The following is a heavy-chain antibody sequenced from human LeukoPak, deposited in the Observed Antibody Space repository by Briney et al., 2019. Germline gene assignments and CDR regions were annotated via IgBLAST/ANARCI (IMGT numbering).Heavy chain of an antibody. V-gene: IGHV4-59*01. D-gene: IGHD3-10*01. CDR2: ICDNGHT. CDR1: GGSFSPAH. J-gene: IGHJ4*02. Sequence: SETLSLTCTFSGGSFSPAHWSWIRQPPGKGLEWIGVICDNGHTDYNPSPKSRVTISVDTSKRQFSLKLSSLAAADTAVYYCATGRDPYKTGHWGQGTLVTVSS. CDR3: ATGRDPYKTGH.